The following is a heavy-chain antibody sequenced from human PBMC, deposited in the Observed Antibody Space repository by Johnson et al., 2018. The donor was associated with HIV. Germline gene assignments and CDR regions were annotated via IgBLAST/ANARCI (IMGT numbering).Heavy chain of an antibody. Sequence: VQLVESGGGVVRPGGSLRLSCAASGFTFDDYGMSWVRQAPGKGLEWVSGINWNGGSTGYADSVKGRFTSSSDNSKNTLYLQMNSLRAEDTAVYYCARAGYGGNDAFDIWGQGTMVTVSS. CDR2: INWNGGST. CDR3: ARAGYGGNDAFDI. V-gene: IGHV3-20*04. CDR1: GFTFDDYG. J-gene: IGHJ3*02. D-gene: IGHD4-23*01.